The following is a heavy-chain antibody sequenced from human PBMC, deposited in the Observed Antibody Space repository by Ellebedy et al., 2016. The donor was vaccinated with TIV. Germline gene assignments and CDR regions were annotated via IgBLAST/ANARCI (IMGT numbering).Heavy chain of an antibody. Sequence: GESLKISXAASGFTFSYYSMHWVRQAPGEGLEWVAVISHDGSNKYHAESVKGRFTISRDDSKNTLYLQMNTLRTEDTALYFCARGSSSRGYFDSWGRGTLVTVSS. CDR3: ARGSSSRGYFDS. V-gene: IGHV3-30-3*01. CDR2: ISHDGSNK. D-gene: IGHD6-13*01. CDR1: GFTFSYYS. J-gene: IGHJ4*02.